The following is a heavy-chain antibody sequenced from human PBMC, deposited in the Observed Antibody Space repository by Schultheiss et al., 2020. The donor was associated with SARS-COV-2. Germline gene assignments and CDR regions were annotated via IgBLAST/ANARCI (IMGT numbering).Heavy chain of an antibody. CDR2: IWYDGSNK. D-gene: IGHD2-15*01. J-gene: IGHJ3*02. CDR1: GFTFSSYG. V-gene: IGHV3-33*01. Sequence: GGSLRLSCAASGFTFSSYGMHWVRQAPGKGLEWVAVIWYDGSNKYSADSVKGRFTISRDNSKNTLYLHMNSLRAEDTAVYYCARGPFVVNAFDIWGQGTMVTVSS. CDR3: ARGPFVVNAFDI.